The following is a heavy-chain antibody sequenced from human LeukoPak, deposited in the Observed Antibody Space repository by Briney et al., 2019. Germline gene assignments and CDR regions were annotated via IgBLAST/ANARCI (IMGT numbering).Heavy chain of an antibody. J-gene: IGHJ6*03. D-gene: IGHD5-18*01. CDR3: ARAGQLWFHYYYYYMDV. Sequence: PSETLSLTCAVYGGSFSGYYWSWIRQPPGKGLEWIGEINHSGSTNYNPSLKSRVTISVDTSKNQFSLKLSSVTAADTAVYYCARAGQLWFHYYYYYMDVWGKGTTVTVSS. CDR2: INHSGST. CDR1: GGSFSGYY. V-gene: IGHV4-34*01.